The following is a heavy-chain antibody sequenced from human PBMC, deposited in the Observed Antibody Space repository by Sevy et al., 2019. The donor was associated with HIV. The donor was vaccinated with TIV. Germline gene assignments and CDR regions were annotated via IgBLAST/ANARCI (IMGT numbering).Heavy chain of an antibody. V-gene: IGHV4-59*01. CDR1: GGSISSYY. J-gene: IGHJ4*02. CDR2: SGST. Sequence: SETLSLTCSVSGGSISSYYWSWIRQPPGKGLEWIEYSGSTNYKSSLKSRVTTSVDTSKNQFSLKLSSVTAADTAVYYCARVRYTFGFPVFLDYWGQGTLVTVSS. CDR3: ARVRYTFGFPVFLDY. D-gene: IGHD5-18*01.